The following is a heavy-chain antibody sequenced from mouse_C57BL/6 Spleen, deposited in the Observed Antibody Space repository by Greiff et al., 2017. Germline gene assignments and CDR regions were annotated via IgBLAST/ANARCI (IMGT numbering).Heavy chain of an antibody. J-gene: IGHJ1*03. Sequence: QVQLQQPGTELVKPGASVKLSCKASGYTFTSYWMHWVKQRPGQGLEWIGNINPRNGGTNYNEKFKSKATLTVDKSSSTAYMQLSSLTSEDSAVYYCAREGGLITTVVAKGYFDVWGTGTTVTVSS. CDR3: AREGGLITTVVAKGYFDV. CDR1: GYTFTSYW. D-gene: IGHD1-1*01. V-gene: IGHV1-53*01. CDR2: INPRNGGT.